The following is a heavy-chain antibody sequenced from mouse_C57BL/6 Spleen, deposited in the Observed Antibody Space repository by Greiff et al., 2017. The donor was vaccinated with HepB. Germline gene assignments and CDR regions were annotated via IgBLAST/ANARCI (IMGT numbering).Heavy chain of an antibody. V-gene: IGHV5-6*01. CDR2: ISSGGSYT. Sequence: EVMLVESGGDLVKPGGSLKLSCAASGFTFSSYGMSWVRQTPDKRLEWVATISSGGSYTYYPDSVKGRFTISRDNAKNTLYLQMSSLKSEDTAMYYCARYYGSSYNAMDYWGQGTSVTVSS. J-gene: IGHJ4*01. CDR3: ARYYGSSYNAMDY. CDR1: GFTFSSYG. D-gene: IGHD1-1*01.